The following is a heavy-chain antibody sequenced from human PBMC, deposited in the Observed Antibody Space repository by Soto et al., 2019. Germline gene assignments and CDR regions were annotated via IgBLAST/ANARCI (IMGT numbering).Heavy chain of an antibody. CDR3: AREKSYGMDV. CDR2: MNPNSGNT. Sequence: QVQLVQSGAEVKKPGASVKVSCKASGYTFTSYDSNWVRQATGQGLEWMGWMNPNSGNTAYAQKFQGRVTMTRNTSISTAYMELSSLRSEDTDVYYCAREKSYGMDVWGQGTTVTVSS. CDR1: GYTFTSYD. J-gene: IGHJ6*02. V-gene: IGHV1-8*01.